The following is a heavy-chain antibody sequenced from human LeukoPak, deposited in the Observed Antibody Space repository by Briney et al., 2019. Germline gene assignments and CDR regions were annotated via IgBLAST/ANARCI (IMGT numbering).Heavy chain of an antibody. Sequence: ASETLSLTCTVSGDSISTSNSYWGWIRQPPGKGLEWIGSIYYSGNTYYNPSLKSRVTISVDTSKNQFSLKLRSVTAADTAVYYCARARITTYNWFDPWGQGTLVTVSS. CDR1: GDSISTSNSY. CDR2: IYYSGNT. J-gene: IGHJ5*02. CDR3: ARARITTYNWFDP. V-gene: IGHV4-39*07. D-gene: IGHD3-3*01.